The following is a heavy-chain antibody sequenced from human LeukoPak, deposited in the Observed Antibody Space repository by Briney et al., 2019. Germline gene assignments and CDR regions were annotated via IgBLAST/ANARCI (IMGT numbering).Heavy chain of an antibody. V-gene: IGHV3-53*01. CDR1: GFTVSSNY. CDR2: IYSGGST. CDR3: ARDAGPGVPGY. Sequence: PGGSLRLPCAASGFTVSSNYMSWVRQAPGKGLEWVSVIYSGGSTYYAGSVKGRFTISRDNSKNTLYLQMNSLRAEDTAVYYCARDAGPGVPGYWGQGTLVTVSS. J-gene: IGHJ4*02. D-gene: IGHD1-1*01.